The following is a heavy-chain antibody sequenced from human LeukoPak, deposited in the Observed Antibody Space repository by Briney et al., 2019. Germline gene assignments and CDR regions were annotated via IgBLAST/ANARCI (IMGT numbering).Heavy chain of an antibody. J-gene: IGHJ4*02. CDR3: AKDDAWLRFGE. D-gene: IGHD3-10*01. Sequence: HPGGSLRLACAASGFTFDDYAMHWVRQAPGKGLEWVSGINWNSGSIGYADSVKGRFTISRDNSKNMLYLEVISLTADDTAVYYCAKDDAWLRFGEWSQGTLVTVSS. V-gene: IGHV3-9*01. CDR2: INWNSGSI. CDR1: GFTFDDYA.